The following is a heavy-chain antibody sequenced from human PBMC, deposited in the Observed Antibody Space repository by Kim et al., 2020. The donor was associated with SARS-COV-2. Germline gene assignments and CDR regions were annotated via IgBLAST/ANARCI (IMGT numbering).Heavy chain of an antibody. D-gene: IGHD3-10*01. Sequence: DSVKGRFTISRDNAKNSLYLQMNSLRAEDTALYYCAKDTLVRGVHNWFDPWGQGTLVTVSS. CDR3: AKDTLVRGVHNWFDP. V-gene: IGHV3-9*01. J-gene: IGHJ5*02.